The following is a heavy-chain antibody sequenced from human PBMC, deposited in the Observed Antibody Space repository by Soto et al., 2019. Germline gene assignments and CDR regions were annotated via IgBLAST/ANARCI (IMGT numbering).Heavy chain of an antibody. J-gene: IGHJ3*02. CDR1: GYTFTGYG. D-gene: IGHD4-17*01. CDR3: AEGFTLTHDALDI. Sequence: ASVKVSCKDSGYTFTGYGIRWVRQAPGQGLEWMGWISAYNGKTNYAQKLQGRVTLTTDTSTSTAYMELRSLRPDDTAVYYCAEGFTLTHDALDIWGQGTIVTVSS. CDR2: ISAYNGKT. V-gene: IGHV1-18*04.